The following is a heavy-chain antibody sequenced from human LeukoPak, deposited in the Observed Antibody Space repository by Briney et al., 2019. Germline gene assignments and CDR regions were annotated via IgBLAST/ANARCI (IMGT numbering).Heavy chain of an antibody. D-gene: IGHD2-15*01. CDR1: GFTFSNHA. CDR3: ARQDGRGFGH. Sequence: PGGSLRLSCAVSGFTFSNHAMHWVRRAPGKGLEWVAVISYDGSNKYYEESVKGRFTISRDNSKNTLYLQMNSLRPEDTAVYYCARQDGRGFGHWGQGTPVTVSS. V-gene: IGHV3-30*04. CDR2: ISYDGSNK. J-gene: IGHJ4*02.